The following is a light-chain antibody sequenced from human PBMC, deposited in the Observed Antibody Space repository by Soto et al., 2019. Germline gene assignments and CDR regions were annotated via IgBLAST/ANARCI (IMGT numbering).Light chain of an antibody. CDR2: DVS. V-gene: IGKV1-33*01. Sequence: DIQVTQNPSSLSASVGDRVTITCRASQDINKFLNWYQQKPGKAPKLLIYDVSNLETGAPSRFSGSGSETHFTLTINSLQPEDIATYYCQQYDNYDITFGQGTLLEIK. CDR3: QQYDNYDIT. CDR1: QDINKF. J-gene: IGKJ5*01.